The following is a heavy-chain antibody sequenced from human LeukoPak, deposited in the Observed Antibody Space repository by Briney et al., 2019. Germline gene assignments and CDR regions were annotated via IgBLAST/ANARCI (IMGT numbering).Heavy chain of an antibody. V-gene: IGHV1-69*13. Sequence: SVKVSCKASGGTFISYAISWVRQAPGQGLEWMGGTIPIFGTANYAQKFQGRVTITADESTSPAYMELSSLRSEDTAVYYCARAHDVDTAMTDYWGQGTLVTVSS. CDR1: GGTFISYA. J-gene: IGHJ4*02. CDR3: ARAHDVDTAMTDY. D-gene: IGHD5-18*01. CDR2: TIPIFGTA.